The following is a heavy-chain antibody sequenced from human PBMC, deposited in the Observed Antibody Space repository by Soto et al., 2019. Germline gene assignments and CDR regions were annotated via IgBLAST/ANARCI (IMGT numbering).Heavy chain of an antibody. V-gene: IGHV1-69*01. J-gene: IGHJ4*02. CDR1: GGTFSSYA. Sequence: QVQLVQSGAEVKKPGSSVKVSCKASGGTFSSYAISWVRQAPGQGLEWMGGIIPIFGTANYAQKFQGRVTITADESTSTAYMELSSLRSEDMAVYYCARDRTQGIAAAGFDYWGQGTLVTVSS. D-gene: IGHD6-13*01. CDR3: ARDRTQGIAAAGFDY. CDR2: IIPIFGTA.